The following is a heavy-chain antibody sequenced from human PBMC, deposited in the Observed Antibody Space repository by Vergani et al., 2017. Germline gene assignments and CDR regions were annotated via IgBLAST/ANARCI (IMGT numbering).Heavy chain of an antibody. V-gene: IGHV3-30*02. Sequence: QVQLVESGGGVVQPGGSLRLSCAASGFTYNSYGMHWVRQAPGKGLEWVASIRSDESRRSYGECMEGPFTISRDNSTNPLYLQMKSLRPEDTAVYCCAKEGGGYCSGGTCYSEYWGQGSLVTVSS. D-gene: IGHD2-15*01. CDR1: GFTYNSYG. J-gene: IGHJ4*02. CDR3: AKEGGGYCSGGTCYSEY. CDR2: IRSDESRR.